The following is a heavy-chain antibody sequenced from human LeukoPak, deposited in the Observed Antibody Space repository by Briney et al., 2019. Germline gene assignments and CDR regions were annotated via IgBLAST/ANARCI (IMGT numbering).Heavy chain of an antibody. Sequence: GGSLRLSCAASGFTVSSNYMSWVRQAPGKGLEWVSVIYSGGSTYYADSVKGRFTISRDNSKNTLYLQMNSLRAEDTAVYYCARDGGTYYHDSSGYYPQGYFDYWGQGTLVTVSS. CDR2: IYSGGST. V-gene: IGHV3-53*01. D-gene: IGHD3-22*01. CDR3: ARDGGTYYHDSSGYYPQGYFDY. CDR1: GFTVSSNY. J-gene: IGHJ4*02.